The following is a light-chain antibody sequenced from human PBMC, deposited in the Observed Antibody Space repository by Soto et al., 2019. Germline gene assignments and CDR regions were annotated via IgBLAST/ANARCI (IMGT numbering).Light chain of an antibody. CDR3: CSLTTSHTYV. CDR2: HVT. V-gene: IGLV2-14*03. J-gene: IGLJ1*01. Sequence: QSALTQPASVSGSPGQSITISCTGTGRDFGHYDYVSWYQQHPGKAPKLLIYHVTYRPSGVSTRYSGSKSGNSASLTISGLQADDEADYYCCSLTTSHTYVFGSGTKVPVL. CDR1: GRDFGHYDY.